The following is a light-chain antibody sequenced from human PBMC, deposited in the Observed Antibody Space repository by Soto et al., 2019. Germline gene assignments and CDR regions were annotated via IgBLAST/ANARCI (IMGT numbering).Light chain of an antibody. V-gene: IGKV1-5*03. CDR2: KSS. CDR1: QSISSW. CDR3: QQYNSYSPYT. Sequence: DIQMTQSPSTLFASVGDRVTITCRASQSISSWLAWYQQKPGKAPKLLIYKSSSLESGVPSSFSGSGSGTEFTLTISSLQPDDFATDYWQQYNSYSPYTFGQGTKLEIK. J-gene: IGKJ2*01.